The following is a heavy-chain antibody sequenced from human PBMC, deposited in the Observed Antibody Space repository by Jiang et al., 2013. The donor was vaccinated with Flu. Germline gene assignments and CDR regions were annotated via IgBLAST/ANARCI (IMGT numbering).Heavy chain of an antibody. CDR3: ARGVGIVLPSTDWFDP. Sequence: GGSVSSGSYYWSWIRQPPGKGLEWIGYIYYSGSTNYNPSLKSRVTISVDTSKNQFSLKLSSVTAADTAVYYCARGVGIVLPSTDWFDPWGQGTLVTVSS. CDR2: IYYSGST. J-gene: IGHJ5*02. D-gene: IGHD2-8*01. CDR1: GGSVSSGSYY. V-gene: IGHV4-61*01.